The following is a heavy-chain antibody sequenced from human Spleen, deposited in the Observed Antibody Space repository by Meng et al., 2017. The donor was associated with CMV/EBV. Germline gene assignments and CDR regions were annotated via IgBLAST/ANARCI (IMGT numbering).Heavy chain of an antibody. D-gene: IGHD2-2*01. CDR2: IYYNGTT. V-gene: IGHV4-31*02. J-gene: IGHJ5*02. Sequence: VSGGFIISADYYWNWIRQSPGKGPEWIGYIYYNGTTYYNPSLKSRLRMSVETSKNQFSLKLTSVTAADTAVYFCARSPVLPGYEFDPWGQGTLVTVSS. CDR1: GGFIISADYY. CDR3: ARSPVLPGYEFDP.